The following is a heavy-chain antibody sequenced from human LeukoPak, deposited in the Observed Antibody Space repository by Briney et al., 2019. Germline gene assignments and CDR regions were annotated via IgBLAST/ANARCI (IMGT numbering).Heavy chain of an antibody. V-gene: IGHV4-59*08. D-gene: IGHD2-2*01. CDR2: IYYSGST. CDR3: ASLYCSSTSCYLFH. J-gene: IGHJ4*02. Sequence: NPSETLSLTCTVSGGSISSYYWSWIRQTPGKGLEWIGYIYYSGSTNYNPSLKSRVKISVDTSKNQFSLKLSSVTAADTALYYCASLYCSSTSCYLFHWGQGTLVTVSS. CDR1: GGSISSYY.